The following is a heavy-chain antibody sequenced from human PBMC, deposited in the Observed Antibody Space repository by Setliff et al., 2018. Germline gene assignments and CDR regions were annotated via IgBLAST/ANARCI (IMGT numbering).Heavy chain of an antibody. CDR1: GLSISTNRYY. Sequence: SETLSLTCTVSGLSISTNRYYWGWLRQPPGRGLELIGLMHSDGATYSNPSLQSRVTLSLDASRSQFSLKLISMTAADTAVYYCARGRNIAARLLDSWGQGTLVTVSS. CDR2: MHSDGAT. CDR3: ARGRNIAARLLDS. D-gene: IGHD6-6*01. J-gene: IGHJ4*02. V-gene: IGHV4-39*07.